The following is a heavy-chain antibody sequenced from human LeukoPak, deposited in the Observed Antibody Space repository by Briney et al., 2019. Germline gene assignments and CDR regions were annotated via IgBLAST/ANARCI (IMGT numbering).Heavy chain of an antibody. CDR1: GFTFSSYA. D-gene: IGHD6-13*01. CDR3: AKDAAGSSWYYY. V-gene: IGHV3-23*01. Sequence: GGSLRLSCAASGFTFSSYAMSWVRQAPGKGLEWVSAVTGSTGRTYYAESVKGRFTISRDNSENTLYLQMNSLRAEDTAVYYCAKDAAGSSWYYYWGQGTLVTVSS. J-gene: IGHJ4*02. CDR2: VTGSTGRT.